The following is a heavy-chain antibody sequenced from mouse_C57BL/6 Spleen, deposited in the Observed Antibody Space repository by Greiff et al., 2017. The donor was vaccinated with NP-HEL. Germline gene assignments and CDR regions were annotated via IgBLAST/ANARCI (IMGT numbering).Heavy chain of an antibody. CDR3: ARSPTTVVATEYFDV. V-gene: IGHV1-82*01. Sequence: VQLVESGPELVKPGASVKISCKASGYAFSSSWMNWVKQRPGKGLEWIGRIYPGDGDTNYNGKFKGKATLTADKSSSTAYMQLSSLTSEDSAVYFCARSPTTVVATEYFDVWGTGTTVTVSS. CDR2: IYPGDGDT. CDR1: GYAFSSSW. D-gene: IGHD1-1*01. J-gene: IGHJ1*03.